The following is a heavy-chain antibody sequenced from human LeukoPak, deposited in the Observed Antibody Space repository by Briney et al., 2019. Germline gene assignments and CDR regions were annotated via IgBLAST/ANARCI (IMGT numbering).Heavy chain of an antibody. CDR2: ISYDGSNK. D-gene: IGHD3-3*01. CDR1: GFTFSSYA. Sequence: PGRSLRLSCAASGFTFSSYAMHWVRQAPGKGLEWVAVISYDGSNKYYADSVKGRFTISRDNSKNTLYLQMNSLRAEDTAVYYCARDPTEILYDFWSGRPYYYYMDVWGKGTTVTVSS. CDR3: ARDPTEILYDFWSGRPYYYYMDV. V-gene: IGHV3-30-3*01. J-gene: IGHJ6*03.